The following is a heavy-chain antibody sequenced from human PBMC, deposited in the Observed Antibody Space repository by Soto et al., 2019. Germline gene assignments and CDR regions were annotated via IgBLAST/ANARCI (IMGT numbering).Heavy chain of an antibody. J-gene: IGHJ6*02. D-gene: IGHD6-13*01. CDR1: GGTFSSYA. CDR3: AGPPAAGTEGGMDV. Sequence: QVQLVQSGAEVKKPGSSVKVSCKASGGTFSSYAISWVRQAPGQGLEWMGGIIPIFGTANYAQEFQGRVTITADESTSTAYMELSSLRSEDTAVYYCAGPPAAGTEGGMDVWGQGTTVTVSS. CDR2: IIPIFGTA. V-gene: IGHV1-69*01.